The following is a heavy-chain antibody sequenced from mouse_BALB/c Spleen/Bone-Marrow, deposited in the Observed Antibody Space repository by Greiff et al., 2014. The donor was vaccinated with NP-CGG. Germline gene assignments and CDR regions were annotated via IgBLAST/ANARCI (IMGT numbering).Heavy chain of an antibody. CDR3: ARGGSSFYWYFDV. CDR2: IRNKANGYTT. Sequence: EVKVEESGGGLVQPGGSLRLSCATSGFTFTDYYMSWVRQPPGKALEWLAFIRNKANGYTTEYSASVKGRFTISRDNSQSILYLQKNTLRAEDSAAYYCARGGSSFYWYFDVWGAGTTVTVSS. V-gene: IGHV7-3*02. J-gene: IGHJ1*01. D-gene: IGHD1-1*01. CDR1: GFTFTDYY.